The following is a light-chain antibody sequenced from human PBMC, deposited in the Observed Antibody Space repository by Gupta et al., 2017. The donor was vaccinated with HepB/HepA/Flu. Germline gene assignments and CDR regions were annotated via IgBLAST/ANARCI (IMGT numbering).Light chain of an antibody. CDR3: QKYYTTVYT. V-gene: IGKV4-1*01. CDR1: QSVLYSSNNKNY. CDR2: WAS. Sequence: DIVMTQSPDSLAVSLGERATINCTSSQSVLYSSNNKNYLAWYQQKPGHSPKLLIYWASTRESGVPDRYSGSGSGTDFTLTINSLQAEDVAVYYCQKYYTTVYTFGQGTRLDIK. J-gene: IGKJ2*01.